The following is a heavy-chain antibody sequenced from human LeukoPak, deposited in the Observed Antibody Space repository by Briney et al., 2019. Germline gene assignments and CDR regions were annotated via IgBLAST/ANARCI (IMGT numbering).Heavy chain of an antibody. CDR1: GGTFSSYA. J-gene: IGHJ4*02. CDR2: ITPILGIA. V-gene: IGHV1-69*04. CDR3: ARESPSNTGVLDY. Sequence: GASVKVSCKASGGTFSSYAISWVRQAPGQGLEWMGTITPILGIANYAQKFQGRVTITADKSTSTAYMELSSLRSEDTAVYYCARESPSNTGVLDYWGQGTLVTVSS. D-gene: IGHD1-14*01.